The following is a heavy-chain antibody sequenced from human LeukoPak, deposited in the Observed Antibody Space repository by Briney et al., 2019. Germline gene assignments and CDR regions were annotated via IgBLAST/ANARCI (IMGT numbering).Heavy chain of an antibody. D-gene: IGHD2-2*01. J-gene: IGHJ6*03. Sequence: GGSLRLSCAASGFTVSSNYMSWVRQAPGKGLEWVSVIYSGGSTYYADSVKGRFTISRDNSNNTLYLQMNSLRAEDTAVYYCARIVVPAAMYYYYMDVWGKGTTVTVSS. CDR1: GFTVSSNY. V-gene: IGHV3-66*02. CDR3: ARIVVPAAMYYYYMDV. CDR2: IYSGGST.